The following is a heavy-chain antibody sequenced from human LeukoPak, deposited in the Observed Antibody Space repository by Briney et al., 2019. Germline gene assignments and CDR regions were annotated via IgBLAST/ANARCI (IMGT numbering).Heavy chain of an antibody. V-gene: IGHV3-72*01. Sequence: GGSLRLSCAAAGFTFSDYYMDWVRQAPGKGLEWVGRIRNNANSYTTEYAASVKGRFTISRDDSKNSLYLQMNSLKCEDTAVYYCAREWDSGSYYLGYFDYWGQGTLVTVSS. CDR1: GFTFSDYY. CDR2: IRNNANSYTT. J-gene: IGHJ4*02. D-gene: IGHD1-26*01. CDR3: AREWDSGSYYLGYFDY.